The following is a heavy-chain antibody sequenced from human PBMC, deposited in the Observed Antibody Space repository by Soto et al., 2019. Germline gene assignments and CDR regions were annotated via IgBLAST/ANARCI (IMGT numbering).Heavy chain of an antibody. D-gene: IGHD3-22*01. CDR1: GYTFTNYG. Sequence: ASVKVSCKASGYTFTNYGVSWVRQAPGQRLEWMGWINAGNGNTKYSQKFQGRVTITRDTSASTAYMELSSLRSEDTAVYYCASAYYYDSSGYYIYYGMDVWGQGTTVTVSS. J-gene: IGHJ6*02. CDR2: INAGNGNT. CDR3: ASAYYYDSSGYYIYYGMDV. V-gene: IGHV1-3*01.